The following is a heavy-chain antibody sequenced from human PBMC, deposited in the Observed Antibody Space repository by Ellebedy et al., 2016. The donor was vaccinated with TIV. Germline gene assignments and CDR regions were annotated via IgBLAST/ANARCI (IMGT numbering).Heavy chain of an antibody. CDR2: IWHDGSNK. V-gene: IGHV3-33*03. D-gene: IGHD3-3*01. J-gene: IGHJ5*02. Sequence: GGSLRLSCAASGLSFKDHGMHWVRQAPGKGLEWVAVIWHDGSNKYYGDSVKGRFTISRDNSKNTLYLQMNSLRAEDTAVYYCAARYDFWSGYWYWFDPWGQGTLVTVSS. CDR3: AARYDFWSGYWYWFDP. CDR1: GLSFKDHG.